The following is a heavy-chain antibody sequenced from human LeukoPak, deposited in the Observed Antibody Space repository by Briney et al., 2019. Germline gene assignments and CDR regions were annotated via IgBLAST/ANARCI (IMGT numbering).Heavy chain of an antibody. CDR3: ARTSGSYSGGAFDI. CDR2: IRNKANRYTT. CDR1: GFTFSDHY. D-gene: IGHD1-26*01. V-gene: IGHV3-72*01. Sequence: GGSLRLSCAASGFTFSDHYMDWVRQAPGKGLEWVGRIRNKANRYTTEYAASVIGRFTFSRDDSKNSLYLQMNSLKTEDTAMYYCARTSGSYSGGAFDIWGRGTMVTVSS. J-gene: IGHJ3*02.